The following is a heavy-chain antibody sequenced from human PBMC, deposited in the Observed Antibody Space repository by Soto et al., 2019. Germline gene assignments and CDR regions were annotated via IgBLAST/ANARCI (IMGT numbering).Heavy chain of an antibody. CDR1: GFPVTSYV. CDR3: AKLVYCSAGSGYPKSWFDP. D-gene: IGHD2-15*01. J-gene: IGHJ5*02. V-gene: IGHV3-23*01. CDR2: IGGSGGRT. Sequence: EVQLLESGGGLVQPGGSLRLSCAASGFPVTSYVMSWVRQAQGQGLEWVSAIGGSGGRTYYANSVTGRFTNSRDNSKKTPYLPLNSLWAEDTAVYYCAKLVYCSAGSGYPKSWFDPWGQGTLVTVSS.